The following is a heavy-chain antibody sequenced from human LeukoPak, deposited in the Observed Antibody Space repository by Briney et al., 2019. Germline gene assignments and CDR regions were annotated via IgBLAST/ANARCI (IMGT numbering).Heavy chain of an antibody. CDR3: ARAETTVVTHPYYYYYYYMDV. Sequence: PGGSLRLACAASGFTFSNYGMSWVRQAPGKGLEWVSGISGSGGSTYYADSVKGRFTISRDNSKNTLYLQMNSLRAEDTAVYYCARAETTVVTHPYYYYYYYMDVWGKGTTVTVSS. D-gene: IGHD4-23*01. CDR2: ISGSGGST. V-gene: IGHV3-23*01. CDR1: GFTFSNYG. J-gene: IGHJ6*03.